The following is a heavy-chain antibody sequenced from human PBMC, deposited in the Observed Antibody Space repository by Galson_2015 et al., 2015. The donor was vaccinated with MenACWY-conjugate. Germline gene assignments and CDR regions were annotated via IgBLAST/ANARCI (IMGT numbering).Heavy chain of an antibody. CDR2: IYDSGTT. J-gene: IGHJ4*02. V-gene: IGHV4-61*08. CDR1: GGSASISGYY. CDR3: AREFSY. Sequence: ETLSLTCTVSGGSASISGYYRTWIRQPPGKGLERIGLIYDSGTTKYNPSLKGRVTISLDTSKNQVSLKLSSVTAADTAVYYCAREFSYWGQGTLVTVSS. D-gene: IGHD3-3*01.